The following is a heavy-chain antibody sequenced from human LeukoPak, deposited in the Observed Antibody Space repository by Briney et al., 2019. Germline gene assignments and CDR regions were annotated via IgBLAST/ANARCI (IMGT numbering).Heavy chain of an antibody. CDR2: INPSGDST. CDR3: ARGPKATMVRGVIWWFDP. CDR1: GYTFTSYY. Sequence: ASVKVSCKASGYTFTSYYIHWVRQAPGQGLEWMGVINPSGDSTTYAQNFQGRVTMTRDTSISTAYMELSRLRSDDTAVYYCARGPKATMVRGVIWWFDPWGQGTLVTVSS. J-gene: IGHJ5*02. V-gene: IGHV1-2*02. D-gene: IGHD3-10*01.